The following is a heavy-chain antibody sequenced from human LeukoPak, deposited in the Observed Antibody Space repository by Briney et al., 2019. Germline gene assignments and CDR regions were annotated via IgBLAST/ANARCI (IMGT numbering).Heavy chain of an antibody. CDR1: GFTFSSYA. Sequence: PGGSLRLSCAASGFTFSSYAMSWVRQAPGKGLEWVSAISGSGGSTYYADSVEGRFTISRDNSKNTLYLQMNSLRAEDTAVYYCAKVVWYYYGSGSYIDYWGQGTLVTVSS. CDR3: AKVVWYYYGSGSYIDY. V-gene: IGHV3-23*01. D-gene: IGHD3-10*01. CDR2: ISGSGGST. J-gene: IGHJ4*02.